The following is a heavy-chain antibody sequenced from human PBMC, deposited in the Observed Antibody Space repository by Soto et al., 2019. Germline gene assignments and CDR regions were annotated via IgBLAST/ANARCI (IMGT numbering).Heavy chain of an antibody. CDR1: GGSFSGYY. D-gene: IGHD3-3*01. V-gene: IGHV4-34*01. CDR3: ARGSITIFGVAHWGGWFDP. CDR2: INHSGST. J-gene: IGHJ5*02. Sequence: PSETLSLTCAVYGGSFSGYYWSWIRQPPGKGLEWIGEINHSGSTNYNPSLKSRVTISVDTSKNQFSLKLSSVTAADTAVYYCARGSITIFGVAHWGGWFDPWGQGTLVTVSS.